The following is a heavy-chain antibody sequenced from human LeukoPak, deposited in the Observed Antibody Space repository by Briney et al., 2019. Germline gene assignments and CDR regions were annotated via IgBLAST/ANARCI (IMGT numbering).Heavy chain of an antibody. Sequence: GASVKVSCKASGYTFTGYYMHWVRQAPGQGLEWMGWINPNSGGTNYAQKFQGRVTMTRDTSISTAYMELSRLRADDTAVYYCARGTTYYDILTGYFTPNWYFDLWGRGTLVTVSS. CDR2: INPNSGGT. J-gene: IGHJ2*01. CDR3: ARGTTYYDILTGYFTPNWYFDL. D-gene: IGHD3-9*01. CDR1: GYTFTGYY. V-gene: IGHV1-2*02.